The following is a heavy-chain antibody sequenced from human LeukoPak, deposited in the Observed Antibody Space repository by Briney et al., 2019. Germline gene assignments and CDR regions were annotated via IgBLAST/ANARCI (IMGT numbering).Heavy chain of an antibody. V-gene: IGHV3-33*01. CDR3: ARCRDSVSYNLLGY. CDR1: GLTFSTYG. CDR2: RCSDGSNK. J-gene: IGHJ1*01. D-gene: IGHD1-26*01. Sequence: GGSLRLSCAASGLTFSTYGMHWVRPAPGKGLEGVAGRCSDGSNKYYADSVKGRFIISRDNTKNALYVQMNSLRAEDTAVYYCARCRDSVSYNLLGYWCQGSLVTVSS.